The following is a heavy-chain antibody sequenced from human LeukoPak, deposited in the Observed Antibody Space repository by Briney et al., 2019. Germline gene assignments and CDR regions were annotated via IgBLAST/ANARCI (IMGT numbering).Heavy chain of an antibody. J-gene: IGHJ4*02. CDR1: GYTFTSYG. V-gene: IGHV1-18*01. D-gene: IGHD6-19*01. CDR2: ISASNGNT. Sequence: ASVKVSCKASGYTFTSYGISWGRQAPGQGLEGMGWISASNGNTAYAQKVQGRVTVTTDTSTSTAYMGVRSLRSDDTAVYYCARPLSSGSSGWYYFDYWGQGTLVTVSS. CDR3: ARPLSSGSSGWYYFDY.